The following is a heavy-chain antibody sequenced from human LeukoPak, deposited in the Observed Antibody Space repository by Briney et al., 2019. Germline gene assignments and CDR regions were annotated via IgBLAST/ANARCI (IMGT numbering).Heavy chain of an antibody. CDR2: ISSSGSTI. Sequence: PGGSLRLSCAASGFTFSNYEMNWVRQAPGKGLEWVSYISSSGSTIYYADSVKGRFTISRDNAKNSLYLQMNSLRAEDTAVYYCARESSWDEFDYWGQGTLVTVYS. J-gene: IGHJ4*02. D-gene: IGHD6-13*01. CDR1: GFTFSNYE. CDR3: ARESSWDEFDY. V-gene: IGHV3-48*03.